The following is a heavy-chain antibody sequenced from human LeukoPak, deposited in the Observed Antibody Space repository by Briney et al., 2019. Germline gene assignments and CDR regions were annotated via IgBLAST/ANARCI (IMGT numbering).Heavy chain of an antibody. CDR3: GRALPRSGWVDY. CDR1: GYTFTNYD. Sequence: ASVKVSCKTSGYTFTNYDINWMRQATGQGPEWMGWMNPNSGDTEYAQRFQDGVTMTWDTSISAAYLELRSLRSEDTAVYYCGRALPRSGWVDYWGQGSLVTVSS. J-gene: IGHJ4*02. CDR2: MNPNSGDT. V-gene: IGHV1-8*01. D-gene: IGHD6-19*01.